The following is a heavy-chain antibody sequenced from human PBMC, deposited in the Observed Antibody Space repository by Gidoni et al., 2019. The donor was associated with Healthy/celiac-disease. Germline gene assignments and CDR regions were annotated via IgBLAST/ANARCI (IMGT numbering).Heavy chain of an antibody. D-gene: IGHD6-13*01. Sequence: QVTLKESGPVLVKPTETLTLTCNVFGFSLSNARMGVSWIRQPPRKALEWLAHIFSIDEKSYSTSLKSRLTISKDTSKIQVVLTMTNMDPVDTATYYCARILAALDQEAAGKDSDRSNYYYGMDVWGQGTTVTVSS. J-gene: IGHJ6*02. V-gene: IGHV2-26*01. CDR3: ARILAALDQEAAGKDSDRSNYYYGMDV. CDR2: IFSIDEK. CDR1: GFSLSNARMG.